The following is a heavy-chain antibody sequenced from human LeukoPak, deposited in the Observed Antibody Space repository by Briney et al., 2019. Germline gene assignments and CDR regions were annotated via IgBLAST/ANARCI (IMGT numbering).Heavy chain of an antibody. CDR1: GFMFSIYG. Sequence: GRSLRLSCAASGFMFSIYGMHWVRQAPGKGLEWVAVIWPDGSIQYYADSMKGRFTISRDNSKNTLYLQLNGLRADDSAVYYCARHNNDWGWDYWGQGARVTVSS. D-gene: IGHD2-8*02. CDR2: IWPDGSIQ. V-gene: IGHV3-33*01. J-gene: IGHJ4*02. CDR3: ARHNNDWGWDY.